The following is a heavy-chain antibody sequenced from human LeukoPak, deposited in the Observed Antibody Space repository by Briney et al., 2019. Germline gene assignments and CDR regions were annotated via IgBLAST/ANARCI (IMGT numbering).Heavy chain of an antibody. CDR2: ISSNGGST. J-gene: IGHJ1*01. Sequence: GGSLRLSCSASGFTFSSYGLHWVRQAPGKGLQYVSGISSNGGSTDYADSVKGRFTISRDNSKNTLYLQMSSLRDEDTAVYYCVKDQGYYDFWSGYEYFHHWGQGTLVTVSS. CDR3: VKDQGYYDFWSGYEYFHH. D-gene: IGHD3-3*01. CDR1: GFTFSSYG. V-gene: IGHV3-64D*08.